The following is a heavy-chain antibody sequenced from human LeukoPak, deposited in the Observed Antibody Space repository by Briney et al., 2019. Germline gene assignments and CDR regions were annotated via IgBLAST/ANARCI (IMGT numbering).Heavy chain of an antibody. Sequence: ASVKVSCKASGNTFTCYYMHWVRQAPGQGLEWMGRINPNSGGTNYAQKFQGRVTMTRDTSISTAYMELSRLRSDDTAVYYCAGFGVVIQDAFDIWGQGTLVTVSS. CDR3: AGFGVVIQDAFDI. V-gene: IGHV1-2*06. CDR2: INPNSGGT. CDR1: GNTFTCYY. D-gene: IGHD3-3*01. J-gene: IGHJ3*02.